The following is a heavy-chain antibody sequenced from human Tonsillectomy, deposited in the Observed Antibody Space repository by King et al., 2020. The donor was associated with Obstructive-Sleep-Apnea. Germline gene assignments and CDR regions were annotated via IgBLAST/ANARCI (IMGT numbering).Heavy chain of an antibody. CDR2: SGGNSGSR. Sequence: WAGAGVSWDECAMRWVRRAPGKGREGGSWSGGNSGSRGYADSVKGRFTISRDNAKNALYLQMNSLRAEDTALYYCAKGGYSSSWYWGQGTLVTVSS. J-gene: IGHJ4*02. D-gene: IGHD6-13*01. V-gene: IGHV3-9*01. CDR1: GVSWDECA. CDR3: AKGGYSSSWY.